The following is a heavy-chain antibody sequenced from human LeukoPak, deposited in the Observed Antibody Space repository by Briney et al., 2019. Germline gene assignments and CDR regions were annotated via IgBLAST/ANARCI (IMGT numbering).Heavy chain of an antibody. CDR2: ISYDGRNI. D-gene: IGHD2-2*01. V-gene: IGHV3-30*18. Sequence: GGSLRLSCAASGFTFNNYGMHWVRQAPGKGLEWVAVISYDGRNIHYLDSVKGRFTISRDISTDTLWLQMDSLRTEDTAVYYCAKGPLRGTAAAIDYWGQGTLVTVSS. CDR1: GFTFNNYG. CDR3: AKGPLRGTAAAIDY. J-gene: IGHJ4*02.